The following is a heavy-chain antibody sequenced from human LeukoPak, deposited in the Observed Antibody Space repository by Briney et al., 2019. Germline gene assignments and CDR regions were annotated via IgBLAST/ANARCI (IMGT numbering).Heavy chain of an antibody. CDR1: SGSINSYY. CDR3: ARRQSRITIFGVVINWFDP. D-gene: IGHD3-3*01. Sequence: SETLSLTCTVSSGSINSYYWTWIRQPAGKGLEWLGRVYTSGSPNYNPSLKGRVTMSLDTSKNQFSLKLRSVTAADTAVYYCARRQSRITIFGVVINWFDPWGQGTLVTVSS. V-gene: IGHV4-4*07. CDR2: VYTSGSP. J-gene: IGHJ5*02.